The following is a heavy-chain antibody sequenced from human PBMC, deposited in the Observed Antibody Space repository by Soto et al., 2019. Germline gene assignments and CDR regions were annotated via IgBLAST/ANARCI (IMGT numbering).Heavy chain of an antibody. CDR1: GGSISSSSYY. CDR3: ARHPMATFQLYYFGY. CDR2: IYYSGST. V-gene: IGHV4-39*01. Sequence: SETLSLTCTVSGGSISSSSYYWGWIRQPPGKGLEWIGSIYYSGSTYYNPSLKSRVTISVDTSKNQFSLKLSSVTAADTAVYYCARHPMATFQLYYFGYWGQGTLVTVSS. J-gene: IGHJ4*02.